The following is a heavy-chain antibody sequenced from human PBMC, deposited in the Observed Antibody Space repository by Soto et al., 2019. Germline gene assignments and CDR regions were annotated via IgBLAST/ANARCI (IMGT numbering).Heavy chain of an antibody. J-gene: IGHJ4*02. CDR1: GGSISSYY. D-gene: IGHD2-15*01. Sequence: PSETLSLTCTVSGGSISSYYWSWIRQPPGKGLEWIGYIYYSGSTNYNPSLKSRVTISVDTSKNQFSLKLSSVTAADTAVYYCARVDPGSGDVNFDYWGQGTLVTVSS. CDR3: ARVDPGSGDVNFDY. V-gene: IGHV4-59*01. CDR2: IYYSGST.